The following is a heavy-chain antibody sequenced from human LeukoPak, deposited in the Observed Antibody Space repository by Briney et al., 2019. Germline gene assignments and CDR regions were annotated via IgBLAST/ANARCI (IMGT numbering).Heavy chain of an antibody. CDR3: AKDLGPSGAAWFDP. J-gene: IGHJ5*02. V-gene: IGHV3-43*02. CDR1: GFTFDDYA. Sequence: PGGSLRLSCAASGFTFDDYAMHWVRQALGKGLEWVSPISGDGDSTYYADSVKGRFTISRDNSKNSLYLQMNSLRTEDTALYYCAKDLGPSGAAWFDPWGQGTLVTVSS. CDR2: ISGDGDST. D-gene: IGHD4-17*01.